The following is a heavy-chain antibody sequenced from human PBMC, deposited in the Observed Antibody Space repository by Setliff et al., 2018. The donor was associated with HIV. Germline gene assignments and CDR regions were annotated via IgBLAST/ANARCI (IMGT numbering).Heavy chain of an antibody. CDR1: GYTFTSYG. Sequence: ASVKVSCKASGYTFTSYGISWVRQAPGQGLVWMGWISAYNGNTNYAQKLKGRVTMTTDTSTSTAYMEVRSLRSDDTAVYYCVRKGTGDAFDIWGQGTMVTVSS. D-gene: IGHD1-1*01. CDR3: VRKGTGDAFDI. V-gene: IGHV1-18*01. CDR2: ISAYNGNT. J-gene: IGHJ3*02.